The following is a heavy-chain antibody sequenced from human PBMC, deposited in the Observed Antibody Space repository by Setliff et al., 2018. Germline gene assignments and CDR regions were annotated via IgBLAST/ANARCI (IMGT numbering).Heavy chain of an antibody. CDR1: GYTLTDYY. CDR2: ISAYNGNT. CDR3: ARGLREDGYNLADY. D-gene: IGHD5-12*01. Sequence: ASVKVSCKPSGYTLTDYYIHWVRRAPGQGLEWMGWISAYNGNTNYAQKLQGRVTMTTDTSTNTAYMEVRSLGSDDTAMYYCARGLREDGYNLADYWGQGTLVTVS. V-gene: IGHV1-18*01. J-gene: IGHJ4*02.